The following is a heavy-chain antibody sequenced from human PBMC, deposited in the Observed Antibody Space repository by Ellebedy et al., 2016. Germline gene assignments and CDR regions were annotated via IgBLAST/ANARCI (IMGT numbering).Heavy chain of an antibody. J-gene: IGHJ4*02. CDR2: IYYSGST. CDR1: GGSISSGDYY. CDR3: ARQNHQWTCFDY. Sequence: LRLSCTVSGGSISSGDYYWSWIRQPPGKGLEWIGYIYYSGSTYYNPSLKSRVTISVDTSKNQFSLKLSSVTAADTAVYYCARQNHQWTCFDYWGQGTLVTVSS. D-gene: IGHD3/OR15-3a*01. V-gene: IGHV4-30-4*01.